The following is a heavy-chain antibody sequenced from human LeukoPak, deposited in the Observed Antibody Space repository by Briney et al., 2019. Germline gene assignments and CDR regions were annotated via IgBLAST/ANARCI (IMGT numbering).Heavy chain of an antibody. Sequence: GASLKISCKGSGYSFTSYWIGWVRPMPGKGLEWMGIIYPGDSDTRYSPSFQGQVTISADKSISTAYLQWSSLKASDTAMYYCARQWYSSGWYDMDYWGQGTLVTVSS. V-gene: IGHV5-51*01. CDR2: IYPGDSDT. J-gene: IGHJ4*02. D-gene: IGHD6-19*01. CDR3: ARQWYSSGWYDMDY. CDR1: GYSFTSYW.